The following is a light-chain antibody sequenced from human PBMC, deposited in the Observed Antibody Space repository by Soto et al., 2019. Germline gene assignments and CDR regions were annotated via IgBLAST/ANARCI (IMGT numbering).Light chain of an antibody. CDR1: QSVSSNY. V-gene: IGKV3-20*01. CDR3: QQYQFGTSQA. J-gene: IGKJ1*01. Sequence: EIVLTQSPVTLSLSPGERATLSCRASQSVSSNYLAWYQQKPGQAPRLLIYGASSRATGIPDRFSGSGSGTDFTLTISRLEAEDFAVYYCQQYQFGTSQAFGQGTKVDIK. CDR2: GAS.